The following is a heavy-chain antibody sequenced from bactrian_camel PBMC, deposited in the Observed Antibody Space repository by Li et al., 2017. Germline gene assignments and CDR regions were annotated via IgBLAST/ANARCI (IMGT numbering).Heavy chain of an antibody. CDR3: AVEWHYTAPTTARAYNY. J-gene: IGHJ4*01. D-gene: IGHD2*01. Sequence: HVQLVESGGGSVQAGGSLRLSCAVSVDTVDGRVCMGWFRQAPGKGREAVGNFYSYTYIEGGKITYADSAKGRFTISQDHAKHTRYLQMDSLKPEDTAMYYCAVEWHYTAPTTARAYNYWGQGTQVTVS. V-gene: IGHV3-2*01. CDR1: VDTVDGRVC. CDR2: FYSYTYIEGGKI.